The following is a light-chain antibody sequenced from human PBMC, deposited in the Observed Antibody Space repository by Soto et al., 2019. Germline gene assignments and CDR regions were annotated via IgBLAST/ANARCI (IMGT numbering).Light chain of an antibody. J-gene: IGKJ2*01. Sequence: EIVLTQSPGTLSLSPGERATLSCRASQSVGSSYLAWYQQRPGQAPRLLIYGASSRATGIPARFSGSGSGTDFTLTISRLEPEDFAVYYCRQYGTSPYTFGQGTKLEIK. CDR1: QSVGSSY. CDR3: RQYGTSPYT. V-gene: IGKV3-20*01. CDR2: GAS.